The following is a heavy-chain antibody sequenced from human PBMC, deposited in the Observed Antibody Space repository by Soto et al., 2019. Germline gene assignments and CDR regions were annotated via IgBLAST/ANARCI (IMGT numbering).Heavy chain of an antibody. D-gene: IGHD3-10*01. V-gene: IGHV3-11*05. CDR3: ASYGSGTYFHPTVPRNHRFEP. CDR1: GFTFSDHY. Sequence: QVQLVESGGGLVKPGGSLRLSCAASGFTFSDHYMSWIRQAPGKGLEWVSYISSSSVYKDYADSVKGRCTISRHNAKNSLYLQMHSLRAEDTATYYCASYGSGTYFHPTVPRNHRFEPWGQGTLVTVSS. J-gene: IGHJ5*02. CDR2: ISSSSVYK.